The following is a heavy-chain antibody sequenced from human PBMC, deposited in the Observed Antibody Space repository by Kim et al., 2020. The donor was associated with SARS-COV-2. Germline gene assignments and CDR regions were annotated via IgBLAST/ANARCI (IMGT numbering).Heavy chain of an antibody. CDR2: GST. D-gene: IGHD2-15*01. J-gene: IGHJ4*02. Sequence: GSTNYNPSRKSRVTISVDTSKNQFSLKLSSVTAADTAVYYCARAPRWDYWGQGTLVTVSS. V-gene: IGHV4-59*01. CDR3: ARAPRWDY.